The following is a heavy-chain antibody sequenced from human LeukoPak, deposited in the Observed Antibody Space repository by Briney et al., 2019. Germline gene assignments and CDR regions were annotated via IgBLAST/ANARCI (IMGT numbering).Heavy chain of an antibody. J-gene: IGHJ6*02. CDR3: ARDQNTVATMDPGYGMDV. CDR2: INPNSGGT. V-gene: IGHV1-2*06. D-gene: IGHD5-12*01. CDR1: GYTFTGYY. Sequence: ASVKVSCKASGYTFTGYYMHWVRQAPGQGLEWMGRINPNSGGTNYAQKFQGRVTMTRDTSISTAYMELSRLRSDDTAVYYCARDQNTVATMDPGYGMDVWGQGTTVTVSS.